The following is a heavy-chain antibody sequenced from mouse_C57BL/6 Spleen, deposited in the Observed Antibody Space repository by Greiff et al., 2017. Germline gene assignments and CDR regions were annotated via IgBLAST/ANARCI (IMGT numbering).Heavy chain of an antibody. J-gene: IGHJ1*03. Sequence: EVKVEESGEGLVKPGGSLKLSCAASGFTFSSYAMSWVRQTPEKRLEWVAYISSGGDYIYYADTVKGRFTISRDNARNTLYLQMSSLKSEDTAMYYCTRDYYGSSYRYFDVWGTGTTVTVSS. D-gene: IGHD1-1*01. CDR2: ISSGGDYI. V-gene: IGHV5-9-1*02. CDR1: GFTFSSYA. CDR3: TRDYYGSSYRYFDV.